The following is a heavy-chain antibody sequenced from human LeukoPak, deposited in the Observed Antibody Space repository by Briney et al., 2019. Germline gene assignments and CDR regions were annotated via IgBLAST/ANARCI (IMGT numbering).Heavy chain of an antibody. D-gene: IGHD2-2*01. CDR1: GYTFSDYY. CDR2: INPSGGST. CDR3: ARSIRGCSSTPCYEDY. V-gene: IGHV1-46*01. Sequence: ASVKVSCKASGYTFSDYYIHWVRQAPGQGLEWMGMINPSGGSTSYAQKFQGRVTMTRDTSTSTVYMDLNSLKSEDTAVYFCARSIRGCSSTPCYEDYWGQGTLVTV. J-gene: IGHJ4*02.